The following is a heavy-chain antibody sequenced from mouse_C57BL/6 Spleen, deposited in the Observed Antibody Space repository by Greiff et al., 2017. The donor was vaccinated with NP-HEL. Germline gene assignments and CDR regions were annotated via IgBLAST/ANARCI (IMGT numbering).Heavy chain of an antibody. CDR3: ARDPGTGPRAY. D-gene: IGHD4-1*01. Sequence: DVKLQESGPGLVKPSQSLSLTCSVTGYSITSGYYWNWIRQFPGNKLEWMGYISYDGSNNYNPSLKNRISITRDTSQNQFFLKLNSVTTEDTATYYCARDPGTGPRAYWGQGTLVTVSA. V-gene: IGHV3-6*01. CDR1: GYSITSGYY. J-gene: IGHJ3*01. CDR2: ISYDGSN.